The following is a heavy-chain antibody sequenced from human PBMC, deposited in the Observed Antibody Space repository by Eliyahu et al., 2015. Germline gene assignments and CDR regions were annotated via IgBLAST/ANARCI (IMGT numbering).Heavy chain of an antibody. V-gene: IGHV4-4*07. Sequence: QVQLQESGPGLVKPSETLSLTCSVSGGSMSSYXWAWIRRPAGKGLEWVGGIYPDGSADYNPSVNSRVTMSVDSSRNQFSLKLSSVTAADTAVYYCARASTLIRGVVITGDAXDIWGQGTKVTVSS. CDR2: IYPDGSA. CDR1: GGSMSSYX. D-gene: IGHD3-10*01. J-gene: IGHJ3*02. CDR3: ARASTLIRGVVITGDAXDI.